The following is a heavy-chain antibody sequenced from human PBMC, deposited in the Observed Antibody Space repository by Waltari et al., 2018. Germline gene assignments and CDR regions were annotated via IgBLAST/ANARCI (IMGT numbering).Heavy chain of an antibody. D-gene: IGHD2-15*01. CDR1: GYTFTGYY. Sequence: QVQLVQSGAEVKKPGASVKVSCKASGYTFTGYYLHWVRQAHGQGLEWMGRINPNSGGTNYAQKFQGRVTMTRDTSISTAYMELSRLRSDDTAVYYCARGVVVVVAACNWFDPWGQGTLVTVSS. CDR2: INPNSGGT. J-gene: IGHJ5*02. CDR3: ARGVVVVVAACNWFDP. V-gene: IGHV1-2*06.